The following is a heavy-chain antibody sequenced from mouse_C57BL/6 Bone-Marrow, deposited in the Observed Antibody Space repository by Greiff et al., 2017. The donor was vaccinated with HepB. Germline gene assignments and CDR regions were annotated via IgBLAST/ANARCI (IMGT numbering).Heavy chain of an antibody. CDR1: GFTFSDYG. V-gene: IGHV5-15*01. Sequence: EVMLVESGGGLVQPGGSLKLSCAASGFTFSDYGMAWVRQAPRKGPEWVAFISNLAYSIYYADTVTGRFTISRENAKNTLYLEMSSLRSEDTAMYYCARDPFAYWGQGTLVTVSA. J-gene: IGHJ3*01. CDR2: ISNLAYSI. CDR3: ARDPFAY.